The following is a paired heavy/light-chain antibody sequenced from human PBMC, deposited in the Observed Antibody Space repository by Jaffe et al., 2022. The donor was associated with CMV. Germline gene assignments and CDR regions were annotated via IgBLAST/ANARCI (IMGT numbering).Light chain of an antibody. V-gene: IGKV4-1*01. CDR2: WAS. CDR3: QQYYSTPPA. Sequence: DIVMTQSPDSLAVSLGERATINCKSSQSVLYSSNNKNYLAWYQQKPGQPPKLLIYWASTRESGVPDRFSGSGSGTDFTLTISSLQAEDVAVYYCQQYYSTPPAFGGGTKVEIK. J-gene: IGKJ4*01. CDR1: QSVLYSSNNKNY.
Heavy chain of an antibody. CDR1: GFTFSDYY. CDR3: ARGGDYYGDYFKGSDY. D-gene: IGHD4-17*01. J-gene: IGHJ4*02. V-gene: IGHV3-11*01. CDR2: ISSSGSTI. Sequence: QVQLVESGGGLVKPGGSLRLSCAASGFTFSDYYMSWIRQAPGKGLEWVSYISSSGSTIYYADSVKGRFTISRDNAKNSLYLQMNSLRAEDTAVYYCARGGDYYGDYFKGSDYWGQGTLVTVSS.